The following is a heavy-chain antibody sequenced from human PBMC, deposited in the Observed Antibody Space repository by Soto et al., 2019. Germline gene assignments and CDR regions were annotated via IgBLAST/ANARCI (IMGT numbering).Heavy chain of an antibody. D-gene: IGHD3-3*01. Sequence: QVQLVESGGGLVKPGGSLRLSCAASGFTFSDYYMSWIRQAPGKGLEWVSYISSSGSTIYYADSVKGRFTISRDNAKNSLYLQMNSLRAEDTAVYYCARAGEVATYYDFWSGYYSNYYYGMDVWGQGATVTVSS. J-gene: IGHJ6*02. V-gene: IGHV3-11*01. CDR1: GFTFSDYY. CDR3: ARAGEVATYYDFWSGYYSNYYYGMDV. CDR2: ISSSGSTI.